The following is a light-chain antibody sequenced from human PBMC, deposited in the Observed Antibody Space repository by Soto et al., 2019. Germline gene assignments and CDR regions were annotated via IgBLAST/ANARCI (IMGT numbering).Light chain of an antibody. CDR3: QQFGNSRST. J-gene: IGKJ2*01. V-gene: IGKV3-20*01. CDR1: QTVNSNY. Sequence: EIVLTQSPGTLSLSPGERATLSCRASQTVNSNYLAWYQQRPGQAPRLLIYGGSTRAAGIPDRLSGSGSGTDFTLTINRLDPEDFAVYYCQQFGNSRSTFGQGTTVEIK. CDR2: GGS.